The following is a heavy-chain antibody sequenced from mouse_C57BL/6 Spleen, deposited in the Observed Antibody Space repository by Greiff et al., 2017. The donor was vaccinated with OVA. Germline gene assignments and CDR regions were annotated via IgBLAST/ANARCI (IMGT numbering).Heavy chain of an antibody. CDR1: GYTFTSYG. J-gene: IGHJ3*01. CDR3: YGYDDEVFAY. CDR2: IYPRSGNT. V-gene: IGHV1-81*01. Sequence: QVQLQQSGAELARPGASVKLSCKASGYTFTSYGISWVKQRTGQGLEWIGEIYPRSGNTYYNEKFKGKATLTADKSSSTAYMELRSLTSEDSAVYFCYGYDDEVFAYWGQGTLVTVSA. D-gene: IGHD2-2*01.